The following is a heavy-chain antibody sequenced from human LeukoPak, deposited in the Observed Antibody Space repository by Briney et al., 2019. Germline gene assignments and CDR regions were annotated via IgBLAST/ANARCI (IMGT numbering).Heavy chain of an antibody. CDR2: INVGNGNT. CDR3: AREGDGSSSFLVVY. Sequence: VASVKVSCKASGYNFNIYAIQWVRQAPGQGLEWMGWINVGNGNTKYSQNFQGRVTMTRDTSTSTVYMELSSLRSEDTAVYYCAREGDGSSSFLVVYWGQGTLVTVSP. CDR1: GYNFNIYA. J-gene: IGHJ4*02. V-gene: IGHV1-3*01. D-gene: IGHD6-6*01.